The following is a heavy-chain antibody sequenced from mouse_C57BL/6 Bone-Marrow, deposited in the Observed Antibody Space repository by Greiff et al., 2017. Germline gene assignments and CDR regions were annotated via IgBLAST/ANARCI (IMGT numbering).Heavy chain of an antibody. CDR1: GYTFTSYW. Sequence: VQLQQPGAELVKPGASVKMSCKASGYTFTSYWITWVKQRPGQGLEWIGDIYPGSGSTNYNEKLKSKATLSVDTYSSTAYMQLSSLTSEDSAIYVTTRRLFYYIDDWGTGTSVTVSS. CDR3: TRRLFYYIDD. V-gene: IGHV1-55*01. D-gene: IGHD6-1*01. CDR2: IYPGSGST. J-gene: IGHJ4*01.